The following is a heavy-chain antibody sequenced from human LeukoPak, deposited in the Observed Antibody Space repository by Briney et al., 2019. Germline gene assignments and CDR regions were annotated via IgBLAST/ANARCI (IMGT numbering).Heavy chain of an antibody. V-gene: IGHV1-69*06. CDR3: ARVNGYCSSISCFLDY. CDR1: GGTFSSHV. D-gene: IGHD2-2*01. J-gene: IGHJ4*02. Sequence: ASVKVSCKTSGGTFSSHVISWVRQAPGQGLEWMGGIIPIFGTANYAQKFQGRVAITADKFTNKVYMELSSLRSDDTAIYFCARVNGYCSSISCFLDYWGQGTLVTVSS. CDR2: IIPIFGTA.